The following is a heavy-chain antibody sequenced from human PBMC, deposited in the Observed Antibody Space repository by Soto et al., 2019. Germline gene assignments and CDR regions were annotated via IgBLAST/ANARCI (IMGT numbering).Heavy chain of an antibody. CDR1: GGNIRNGYYC. CDR3: ATGRGYSYGSFDY. D-gene: IGHD5-18*01. V-gene: IGHV4-31*03. J-gene: IGHJ4*02. Sequence: SQTQPLSYTVSGGNIRNGYYCWSWVRKNPGKGLEWIGHIYHSGRTYYNPSLKSRVTISVDTSKNQFSLKLSSVTAADTAMYYCATGRGYSYGSFDYWGQGTLVTVS. CDR2: IYHSGRT.